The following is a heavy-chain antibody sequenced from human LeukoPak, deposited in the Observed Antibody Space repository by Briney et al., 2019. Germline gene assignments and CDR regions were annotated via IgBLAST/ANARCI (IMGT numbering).Heavy chain of an antibody. CDR3: ARDRDYGDHRIGYYYYMDV. D-gene: IGHD4-17*01. Sequence: PGGSLRLSCADSGFTFSSYSMNWVRQAPGKGLEWVSSISSSSDYIYYADSVKGRFTISRDNSKNTLYLQMNSLRAEDTAVYYCARDRDYGDHRIGYYYYMDVWGKGTTVTVSS. CDR2: ISSSSDYI. CDR1: GFTFSSYS. J-gene: IGHJ6*03. V-gene: IGHV3-21*01.